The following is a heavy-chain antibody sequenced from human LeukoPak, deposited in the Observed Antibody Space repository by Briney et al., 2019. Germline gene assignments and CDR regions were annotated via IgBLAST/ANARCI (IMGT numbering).Heavy chain of an antibody. V-gene: IGHV1-8*03. D-gene: IGHD7-27*01. J-gene: IGHJ3*02. CDR1: GYTFTSYD. CDR3: ARESGDQGAFDI. Sequence: VSVKVSCKASGYTFTSYDINWVRQATGQGLEWMGWMNPNSGNTGYAQKFQGRVTITRNTSISTAYMELSSLRSEDTAVYYCARESGDQGAFDIWGQGTMVTVSS. CDR2: MNPNSGNT.